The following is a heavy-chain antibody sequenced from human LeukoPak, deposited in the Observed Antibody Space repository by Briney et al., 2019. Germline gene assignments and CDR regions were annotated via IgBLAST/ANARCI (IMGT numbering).Heavy chain of an antibody. V-gene: IGHV4-39*01. Sequence: SETLSLTCTVSGASISVRNYYWGWIRQPPGKGLEWIGSIYYSGSTYYNPSLKSRVTISADTSKNQFSLKLSSVTAADTAVYYCARQGAFDPWGPGTLVTVSS. CDR1: GASISVRNYY. D-gene: IGHD1-26*01. J-gene: IGHJ5*02. CDR3: ARQGAFDP. CDR2: IYYSGST.